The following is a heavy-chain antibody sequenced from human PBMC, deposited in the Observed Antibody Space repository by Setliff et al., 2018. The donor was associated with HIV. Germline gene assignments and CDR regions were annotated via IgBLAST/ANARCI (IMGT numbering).Heavy chain of an antibody. CDR3: ARVRLELRQYWFDS. CDR2: IYHTGKT. Sequence: SSETLSLTCSVSGGSISDNKYYWSWIRQPPGKGLEWTGSIYHTGKTYYNSALKRLVTISVDTSKNQFSLKLNSVTAEDTAVYYCARVRLELRQYWFDSWGQGSPVTVSS. D-gene: IGHD1-7*01. V-gene: IGHV4-39*07. CDR1: GGSISDNKYY. J-gene: IGHJ5*01.